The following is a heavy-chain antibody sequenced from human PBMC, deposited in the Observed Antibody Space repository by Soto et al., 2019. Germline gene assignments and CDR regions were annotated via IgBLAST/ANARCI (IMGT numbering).Heavy chain of an antibody. Sequence: SETLSLTCTVSGGSISSGDYYWSWIRQPPGKGLEWIGYIYYSGSTYYNPSLKSRVTISVDTSKNQFSLKLSSVTAADTAVYYCARLPKYSYGYGNFDYWGQGTLVTVSS. V-gene: IGHV4-30-4*01. CDR3: ARLPKYSYGYGNFDY. CDR1: GGSISSGDYY. D-gene: IGHD5-18*01. CDR2: IYYSGST. J-gene: IGHJ4*02.